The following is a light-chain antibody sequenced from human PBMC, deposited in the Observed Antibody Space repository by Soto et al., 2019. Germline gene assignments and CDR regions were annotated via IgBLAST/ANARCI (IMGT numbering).Light chain of an antibody. Sequence: DIQMTQSPSSLSASVGDRVTITCRASQSISSYLNWYQHKPGRAPKVLIYAASSLEGGVPSRFSGSGSGTDFTLTISSLQPEDFATYYCQQSYSTPQTFGQGTKVDIK. CDR3: QQSYSTPQT. V-gene: IGKV1-39*01. CDR1: QSISSY. CDR2: AAS. J-gene: IGKJ2*01.